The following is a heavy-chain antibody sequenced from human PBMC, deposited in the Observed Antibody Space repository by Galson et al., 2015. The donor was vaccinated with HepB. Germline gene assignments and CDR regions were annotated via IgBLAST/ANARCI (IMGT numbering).Heavy chain of an antibody. CDR1: GYSFTNYW. CDR3: ARSLAGVAVAGAGFVY. CDR2: VYPADSDT. J-gene: IGHJ4*02. V-gene: IGHV5-51*03. Sequence: QSGAEVKKPGESLKISCKGSGYSFTNYWIGWVRQMPGKGLEWMGVVYPADSDTRYSPSFQGQVTISADKSISTAYLQWSSLKASAAAIYYCARSLAGVAVAGAGFVYWGQGTLVAVSS. D-gene: IGHD6-19*01.